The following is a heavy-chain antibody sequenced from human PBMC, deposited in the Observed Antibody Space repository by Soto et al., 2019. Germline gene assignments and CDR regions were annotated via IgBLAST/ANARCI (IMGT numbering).Heavy chain of an antibody. V-gene: IGHV4-34*01. CDR2: INHSGST. CDR3: TARPVWGSYRRYFDL. CDR1: GGSFSGYY. J-gene: IGHJ2*01. Sequence: QVQLQQWGAGLLKPSETLSLTCAVYGGSFSGYYWSWIRQPPGKGLEWIGEINHSGSTNYNPSLKSRVTISVDTSKNQFSLKLSSVTAADTAVYYCTARPVWGSYRRYFDLWGRGTLVTVSS. D-gene: IGHD3-16*02.